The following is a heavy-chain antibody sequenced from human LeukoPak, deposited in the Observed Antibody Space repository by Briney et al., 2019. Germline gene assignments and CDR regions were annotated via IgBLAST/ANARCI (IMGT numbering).Heavy chain of an antibody. CDR1: GFTFSSYA. CDR3: ARTGYCSSTSCSAGFDP. Sequence: PGGSLRLSCAASGFTFSSYAMSWVRQAPGKGLDWVSGLSGGGGSTYYADSVKGRFTISRDNSKNTLYLQMNSLRADDTAIYYCARTGYCSSTSCSAGFDPWGQGTLVTVSS. J-gene: IGHJ5*02. V-gene: IGHV3-23*01. CDR2: LSGGGGST. D-gene: IGHD2-2*01.